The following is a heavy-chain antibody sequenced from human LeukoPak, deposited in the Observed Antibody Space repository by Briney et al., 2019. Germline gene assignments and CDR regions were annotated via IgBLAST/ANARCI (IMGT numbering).Heavy chain of an antibody. D-gene: IGHD2-8*01. CDR2: INPSGGST. V-gene: IGHV1-46*01. J-gene: IGHJ6*02. Sequence: ASVKVSCKAPGYNFISYYMHWVRQAPGQGLVWMGIINPSGGSTSYAQKFQDRVTMTRDTSTSTVYMELSSLKSEDTAVYYCAREDVVLVDAVRYYYYGMDVWGQGTTVTVSS. CDR3: AREDVVLVDAVRYYYYGMDV. CDR1: GYNFISYY.